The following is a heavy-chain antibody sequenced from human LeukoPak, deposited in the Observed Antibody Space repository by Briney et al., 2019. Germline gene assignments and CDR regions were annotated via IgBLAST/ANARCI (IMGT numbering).Heavy chain of an antibody. CDR1: GGSISSSSYY. J-gene: IGHJ4*02. CDR3: ARVGNWNYVLDY. V-gene: IGHV4-39*07. CDR2: INHSGST. Sequence: SETLSLTCTVSGGSISSSSYYWGWIRQPPGKGLEWIGEINHSGSTNYNPSLKSRVTISVDTSKNQFSLKLSSVTAADTAVYYCARVGNWNYVLDYWGQGTLVTVSS. D-gene: IGHD1-7*01.